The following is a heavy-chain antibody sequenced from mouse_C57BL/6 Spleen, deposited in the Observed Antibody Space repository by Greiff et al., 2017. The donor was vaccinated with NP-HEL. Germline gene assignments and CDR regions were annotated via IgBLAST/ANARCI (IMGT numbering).Heavy chain of an antibody. CDR2: IHPNSGST. D-gene: IGHD2-5*01. CDR3: ARGDYSKGSWYFDV. CDR1: GYTFTSYW. V-gene: IGHV1-64*01. Sequence: QVQLQQPGAELVKPGASVKLSCKASGYTFTSYWMHWVKQRPGQGLEWIGMIHPNSGSTNYNEKFKSKATLTVDKSSSTAYMQLSSLTSEDSAVYYCARGDYSKGSWYFDVWGTGTTVTVSS. J-gene: IGHJ1*03.